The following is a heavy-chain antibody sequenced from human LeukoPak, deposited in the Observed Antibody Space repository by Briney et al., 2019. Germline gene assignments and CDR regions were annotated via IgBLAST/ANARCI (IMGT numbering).Heavy chain of an antibody. D-gene: IGHD3-22*01. Sequence: SVKVSCKASGGTFSSYAISWVRQAPGQGLEWMGGIIPIFGTANYAQKFQGRVTITADESTSTAYMELSSLRSEDTAVYYCARGFYYDSSGYYYYFDYWGQGTLVTVSS. CDR1: GGTFSSYA. J-gene: IGHJ4*02. CDR2: IIPIFGTA. V-gene: IGHV1-69*13. CDR3: ARGFYYDSSGYYYYFDY.